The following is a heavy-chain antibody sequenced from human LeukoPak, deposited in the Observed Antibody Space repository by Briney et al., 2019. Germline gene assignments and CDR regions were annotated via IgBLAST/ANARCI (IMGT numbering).Heavy chain of an antibody. V-gene: IGHV3-23*01. CDR3: AKGGYTSHYDY. D-gene: IGHD5-12*01. J-gene: IGHJ4*02. Sequence: GGSLRLSCAASGFTFSSYAMTWVRQAPGKGLQWVSTIRATAGTTYYADSVQGRFTISRDNSKNTVFLQMNSLRAEDTAVYYCAKGGYTSHYDYWGQGTLVTVS. CDR1: GFTFSSYA. CDR2: IRATAGTT.